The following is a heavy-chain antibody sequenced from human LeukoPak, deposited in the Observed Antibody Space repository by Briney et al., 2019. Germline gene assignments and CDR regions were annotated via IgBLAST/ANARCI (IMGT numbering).Heavy chain of an antibody. V-gene: IGHV3-23*01. Sequence: GGSLRLSCAASGLTFSIYAMGWVRQAPGKGLEWVSALSSSGEKTFYADSVKGRFTISRDNSKNTLYLQMNSLRAEDTAIYYCAKTSGSSLATKAFDYWGQGTLVTVSS. CDR2: LSSSGEKT. CDR1: GLTFSIYA. CDR3: AKTSGSSLATKAFDY. D-gene: IGHD6-13*01. J-gene: IGHJ4*02.